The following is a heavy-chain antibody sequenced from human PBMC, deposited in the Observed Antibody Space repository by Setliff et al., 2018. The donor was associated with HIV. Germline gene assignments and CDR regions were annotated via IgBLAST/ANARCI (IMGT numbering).Heavy chain of an antibody. Sequence: TSETLSLTCTVSGGSISSSNYYWGWLRQPPGKGLEWIGSIYYSGNTYYNPSLKSRATMSVDTSKNQFSLKLSSVTAADTAVYYCARMGEMVTIGYYYHYMDVWGKGTTVTVSS. D-gene: IGHD3-16*01. J-gene: IGHJ6*03. CDR2: IYYSGNT. V-gene: IGHV4-39*07. CDR1: GGSISSSNYY. CDR3: ARMGEMVTIGYYYHYMDV.